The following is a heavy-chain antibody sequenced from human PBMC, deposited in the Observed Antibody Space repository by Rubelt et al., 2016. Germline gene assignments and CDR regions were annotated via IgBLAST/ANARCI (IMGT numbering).Heavy chain of an antibody. CDR3: ARDRLDSGTYVGFA. J-gene: IGHJ5*02. CDR1: GFTFSSHW. CDR2: IRSDGSHV. Sequence: QLVESGGGLVQPGGSLRVSCAASGFTFSSHWMHWVRQAPGKGLVWVARIRSDGSHVWYADSVKGRFTISRDNAKNTRDLQMNSRRGEETAVYFCARDRLDSGTYVGFAWGQGALVTVSS. V-gene: IGHV3-74*01. D-gene: IGHD1-26*01.